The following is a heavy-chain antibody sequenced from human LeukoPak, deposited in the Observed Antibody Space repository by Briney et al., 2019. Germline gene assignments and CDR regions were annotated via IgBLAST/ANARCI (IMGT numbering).Heavy chain of an antibody. J-gene: IGHJ5*02. CDR1: GGSFSGYY. Sequence: PSETLSLTCAVYGGSFSGYYWSWIRQPPGKGLEWIGEINHSGSTNYNPSLKSRVTISVDTSKNRFSLKLSSVTAADTAVYYCARGSLYSSSWGTNWFDPWGQGTLVTVSS. CDR3: ARGSLYSSSWGTNWFDP. D-gene: IGHD6-13*01. V-gene: IGHV4-34*01. CDR2: INHSGST.